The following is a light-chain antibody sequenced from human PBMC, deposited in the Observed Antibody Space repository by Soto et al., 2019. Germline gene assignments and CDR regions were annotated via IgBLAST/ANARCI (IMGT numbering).Light chain of an antibody. V-gene: IGKV3-15*01. CDR2: SAS. CDR3: QQYNDWPLT. Sequence: EVVMTQSPATLSVSPGERATLSCRASQSVSSKLAWYQQKPGQAPSLLIYSASTRATGFPARFSGSGSGTEFTLTISSLQSEDFAVYYCQQYNDWPLTFGGGTKVEIK. J-gene: IGKJ4*01. CDR1: QSVSSK.